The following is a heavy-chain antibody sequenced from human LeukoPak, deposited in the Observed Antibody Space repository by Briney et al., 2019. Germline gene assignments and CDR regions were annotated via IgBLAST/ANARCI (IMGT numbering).Heavy chain of an antibody. Sequence: GGSLRLSCAASGFTFSSYSMNWVRQAPGKGLEWVSSISSSSSYIYYADSVKGRFTISRDNAKNSLYLQMNSLRAEDTAVYYCARGLRGDYGSGSYYNNLWGQGTLVTVSS. CDR1: GFTFSSYS. D-gene: IGHD3-10*01. CDR2: ISSSSSYI. J-gene: IGHJ4*02. V-gene: IGHV3-21*01. CDR3: ARGLRGDYGSGSYYNNL.